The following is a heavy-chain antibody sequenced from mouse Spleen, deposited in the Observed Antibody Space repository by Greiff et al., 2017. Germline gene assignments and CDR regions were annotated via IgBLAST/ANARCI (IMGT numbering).Heavy chain of an antibody. CDR1: GFTFSSFG. CDR3: ARDEAYAMDY. J-gene: IGHJ4*01. Sequence: EVKLVESGGGLVQPGGSRKLSCAASGFTFSSFGMHWVRQAPEKGLEWVAYISSGSSTIYYADTVKGRFTISRDNPKNTLFLQMTSLRSEDTAMYYCARDEAYAMDYWGQGTSVTVSS. CDR2: ISSGSSTI. V-gene: IGHV5-17*02.